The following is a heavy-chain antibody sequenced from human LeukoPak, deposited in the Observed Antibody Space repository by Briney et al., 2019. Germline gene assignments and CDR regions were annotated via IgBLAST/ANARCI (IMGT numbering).Heavy chain of an antibody. D-gene: IGHD3-10*01. CDR3: ASSGGGALIDY. J-gene: IGHJ4*02. V-gene: IGHV4-38-2*02. Sequence: SETLSLTCTVSGYSISSGYYWGWIRQPPGKGLEWIGSIYHSGSTYYNPSLKSRVTISVDTSKNQFSLKLSSVTAADTAVYYCASSGGGALIDYWGQGTLVTVSS. CDR1: GYSISSGYY. CDR2: IYHSGST.